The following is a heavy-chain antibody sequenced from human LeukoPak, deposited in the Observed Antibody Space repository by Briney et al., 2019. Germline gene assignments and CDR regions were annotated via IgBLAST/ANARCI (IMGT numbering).Heavy chain of an antibody. V-gene: IGHV3-53*01. CDR3: AISGLGFGEFRGLDY. CDR1: GLNVSTNY. J-gene: IGHJ4*02. D-gene: IGHD3-10*01. CDR2: IFSSGPT. Sequence: GGSVRLSCEAPGLNVSTNYMNWVRKAPGKGLEGAQVIFSSGPTYYADSVKGRFTISRDTSKNALYLQMNSLRAEDTAVYYCAISGLGFGEFRGLDYWGQGTLVTVSS.